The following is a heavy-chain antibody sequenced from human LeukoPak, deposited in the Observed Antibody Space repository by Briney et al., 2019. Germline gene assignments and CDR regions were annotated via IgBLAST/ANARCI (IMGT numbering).Heavy chain of an antibody. V-gene: IGHV3-53*01. J-gene: IGHJ4*02. CDR3: ARHLPFDY. CDR1: GFTVSSDY. CDR2: IYSDGKP. Sequence: GGSLRLSCAASGFTVSSDYMSWVRQAPGKGLEWVSVIYSDGKPYYADSVKGRFTISRDNSKNTLSLQMNSLRAEDTAVYYCARHLPFDYWGQGTLVTVSS.